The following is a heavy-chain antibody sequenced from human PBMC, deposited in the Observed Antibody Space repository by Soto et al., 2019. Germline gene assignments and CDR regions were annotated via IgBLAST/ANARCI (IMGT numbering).Heavy chain of an antibody. CDR2: LSGSGDAA. V-gene: IGHV3-23*04. D-gene: IGHD3-16*01. J-gene: IGHJ6*02. Sequence: EVPLVESGGSLVQPGGSLTLSCAASGFTFSTYFMSWVRLTPGKRPEWLSALSGSGDAAFYADSVRGRFTISRDNSKNTLYLQMRSLRAEDTATYYCANGKVFWAVWGQGTTVIVSS. CDR3: ANGKVFWAV. CDR1: GFTFSTYF.